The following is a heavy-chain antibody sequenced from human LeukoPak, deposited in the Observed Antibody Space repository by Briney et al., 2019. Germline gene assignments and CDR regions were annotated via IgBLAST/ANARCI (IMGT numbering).Heavy chain of an antibody. CDR3: ARSHIKWRRSCYFDY. Sequence: GGSLRLSCAASGFTVSSNYMSWVRQAPGKGLEWVSYIYSGGSTYYSEYVESSFTISRDNYKNNLYLLMNNLRTEDTAVFYCARSHIKWRRSCYFDYWGKGNLVTVSS. J-gene: IGHJ4*02. CDR2: IYSGGST. D-gene: IGHD5-12*01. CDR1: GFTVSSNY. V-gene: IGHV3-66*01.